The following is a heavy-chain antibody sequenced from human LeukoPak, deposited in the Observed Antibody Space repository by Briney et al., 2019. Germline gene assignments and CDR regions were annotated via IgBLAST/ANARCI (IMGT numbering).Heavy chain of an antibody. Sequence: GGSLRLSCTTSGFNFRAYWMSWVRQAPGKGLEWVANIKQDGSEKYYVDSVKGRFTISRDNAKNSLYLQMNSLRAEDTAVYYCARTPTSGYYYGDAFDIWGQGTMVTVSS. CDR1: GFNFRAYW. V-gene: IGHV3-7*01. J-gene: IGHJ3*02. CDR3: ARTPTSGYYYGDAFDI. D-gene: IGHD3-22*01. CDR2: IKQDGSEK.